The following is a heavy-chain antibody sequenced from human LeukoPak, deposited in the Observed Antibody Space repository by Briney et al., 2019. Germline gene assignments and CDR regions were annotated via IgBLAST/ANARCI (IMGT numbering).Heavy chain of an antibody. J-gene: IGHJ6*02. CDR2: IYTSGST. Sequence: SETLSLTCTVSGGSISSYYWSWIRQPAGKGLEWIGCIYTSGSTNYNPSLKSRVTMSVDTSKNQFSLKLSSVTAADTAVYYCARHSTGYSSSWYLDYYYYYGMDVWGQGTTVTVSS. D-gene: IGHD6-13*01. CDR3: ARHSTGYSSSWYLDYYYYYGMDV. V-gene: IGHV4-4*07. CDR1: GGSISSYY.